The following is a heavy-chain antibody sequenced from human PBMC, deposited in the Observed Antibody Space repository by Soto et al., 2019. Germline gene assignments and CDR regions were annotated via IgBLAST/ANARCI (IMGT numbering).Heavy chain of an antibody. J-gene: IGHJ6*03. CDR2: IYPGDSDT. Sequence: PGESLKISCQGSGYRFTSYWIGWVRQMPGKGLEWMGIIYPGDSDTRYSPSFQGQVTISADKSISTAYLQWSSLKASDTAMYYCARLATKNYYYMDVWGKGTTVTVSS. V-gene: IGHV5-51*01. D-gene: IGHD5-12*01. CDR3: ARLATKNYYYMDV. CDR1: GYRFTSYW.